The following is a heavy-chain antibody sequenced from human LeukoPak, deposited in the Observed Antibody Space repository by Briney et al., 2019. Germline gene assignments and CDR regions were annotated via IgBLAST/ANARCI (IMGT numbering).Heavy chain of an antibody. D-gene: IGHD2-15*01. V-gene: IGHV4-59*08. CDR2: ISYSGSP. J-gene: IGHJ4*02. CDR1: GDSIGTYY. CDR3: ARRKGCSSGSCYGDTFDY. Sequence: PSETLPLTCSVSGDSIGTYYWSWIRQPPGKGLEWIGYISYSGSPYHNPSLKSRVTMSVDTSKNQFSLKLSSVTAADTAVYYCARRKGCSSGSCYGDTFDYWGQGTLVTVSS.